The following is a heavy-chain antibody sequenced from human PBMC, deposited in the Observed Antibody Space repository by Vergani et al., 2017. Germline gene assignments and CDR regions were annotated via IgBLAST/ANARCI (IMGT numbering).Heavy chain of an antibody. CDR3: AKDKLVIMRRYFDY. J-gene: IGHJ4*02. V-gene: IGHV3-30*02. CDR1: GFTFSSYG. D-gene: IGHD3-3*01. Sequence: QVQLVESGGGVVQPGGFLRLSCAASGFTFSSYGKPWVRQAPGKGLEWVAFTRYDGSNKYYANSVKGRFTISRDKSKKTLCLQMNSLRAEDTAVYYCAKDKLVIMRRYFDYWGQGTLVTVSS. CDR2: TRYDGSNK.